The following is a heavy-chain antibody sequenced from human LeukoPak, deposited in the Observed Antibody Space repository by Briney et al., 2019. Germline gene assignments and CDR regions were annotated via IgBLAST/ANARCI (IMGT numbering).Heavy chain of an antibody. J-gene: IGHJ6*03. Sequence: PSGTLSLTCTVSGGSISSYYWSWIRQPPGKGLEWIGYIYYSGSTNYNPSLKSRVTISVDTSKNQFSLKLSSVTAADTAVYYCARGYYYYYMDVWGKGTTVTISS. CDR1: GGSISSYY. CDR3: ARGYYYYYMDV. CDR2: IYYSGST. V-gene: IGHV4-59*01.